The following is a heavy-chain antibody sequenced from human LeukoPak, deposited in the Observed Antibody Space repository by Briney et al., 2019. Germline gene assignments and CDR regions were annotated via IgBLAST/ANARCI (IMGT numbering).Heavy chain of an antibody. D-gene: IGHD2-15*01. CDR3: ARDRYCSGGSCYGDAFDL. CDR2: MYSGGST. V-gene: IGHV3-53*01. CDR1: GFSVRSNY. J-gene: IGHJ3*01. Sequence: GSLSLSCAASGFSVRSNYMSWVRQSPRKGPEWVSIMYSGGSTDYADSVKGRFIISRDHSKNTLYLQMNSLRAEDTAVYYCARDRYCSGGSCYGDAFDLWGQGTMVTVSS.